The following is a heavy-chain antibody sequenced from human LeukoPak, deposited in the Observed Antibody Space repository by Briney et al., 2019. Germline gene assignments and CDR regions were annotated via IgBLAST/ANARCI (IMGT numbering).Heavy chain of an antibody. Sequence: GGSLRLSCAASGFTFSSYGMHWVRQAPGKGLEWVAVIWYDGSNKYYADSVKGRITISRDNARNPLYLQMNSLRAEDTAVYYCARDPRLVRTYSDYYYMDVWGKGTTVTVSS. CDR1: GFTFSSYG. CDR3: ARDPRLVRTYSDYYYMDV. CDR2: IWYDGSNK. D-gene: IGHD4-23*01. V-gene: IGHV3-33*01. J-gene: IGHJ6*03.